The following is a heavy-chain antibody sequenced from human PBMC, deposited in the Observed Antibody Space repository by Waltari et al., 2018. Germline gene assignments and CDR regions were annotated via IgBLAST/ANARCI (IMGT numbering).Heavy chain of an antibody. J-gene: IGHJ4*02. D-gene: IGHD4-17*01. CDR1: GMTFSNSW. V-gene: IGHV3-7*01. CDR3: VTGLTTVTAKDYFDH. CDR2: IKQDGSEK. Sequence: EVQLVESGGGSVQPGGSLRLSCAASGMTFSNSWMNWVRQAPGKGGEWVANIKQDGSEKNYVDSGEGRFSISRDNAQNSLYLQMNSLRAEDTAIYYCVTGLTTVTAKDYFDHWGQGALVTVSS.